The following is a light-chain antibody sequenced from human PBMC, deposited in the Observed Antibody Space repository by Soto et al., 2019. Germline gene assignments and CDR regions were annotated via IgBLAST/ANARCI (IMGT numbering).Light chain of an antibody. J-gene: IGLJ2*01. CDR3: AAWDDSLSGQV. CDR1: SSNIGSNY. Sequence: QSVLTQPPSASGTPGQRVTISCSGSSSNIGSNYVYWYQQLPGTAPKLLIYRNNQRPSGVPDRCSGSKSGTSASLVISGLRSEDEADYYCAAWDDSLSGQVFGGGTKLTVL. V-gene: IGLV1-47*01. CDR2: RNN.